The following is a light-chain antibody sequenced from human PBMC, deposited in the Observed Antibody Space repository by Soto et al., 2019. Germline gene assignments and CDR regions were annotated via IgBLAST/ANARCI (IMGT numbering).Light chain of an antibody. CDR3: QQDNRYSRT. Sequence: DIQMTQSPSTLSASVGDRVTITCRASQSISSWLAWYQQKPGKAPKLLIYDASSLESGVPSRFSGSGSWTEFTLTISSLQPDDFATYYCQQDNRYSRTFGQGTKVEIK. CDR1: QSISSW. V-gene: IGKV1-5*01. J-gene: IGKJ1*01. CDR2: DAS.